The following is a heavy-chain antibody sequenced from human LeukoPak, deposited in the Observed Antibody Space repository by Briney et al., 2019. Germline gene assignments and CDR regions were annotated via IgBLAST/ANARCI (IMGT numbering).Heavy chain of an antibody. CDR2: VYINGNT. CDR1: GGSISTYY. V-gene: IGHV4-4*08. J-gene: IGHJ4*02. D-gene: IGHD5-24*01. Sequence: SETLSLTCTLSGGSISTYYWNGMRQPPGKGLEWIGYVYINGNTNYNPSFQSRVTISVDTSKNQFSLKLNSVTDGDTAVYYCARGVDMTTIFDQWGQGTLVTVSS. CDR3: ARGVDMTTIFDQ.